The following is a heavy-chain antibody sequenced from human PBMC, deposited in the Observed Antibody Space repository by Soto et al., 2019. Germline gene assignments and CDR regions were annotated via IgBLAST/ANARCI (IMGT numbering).Heavy chain of an antibody. V-gene: IGHV4-34*01. CDR2: INHSGST. CDR1: GGSFSGYY. J-gene: IGHJ6*02. D-gene: IGHD2-2*01. CDR3: ARGQPQGMDV. Sequence: SETLSLTCAVYGGSFSGYYWSWIRQPPGKGLEWIGEINHSGSTNYNPSLKSRVTISVDTSKNQFSMKLSSVTAADTAVYYCARGQPQGMDVWGQGTTVTVSS.